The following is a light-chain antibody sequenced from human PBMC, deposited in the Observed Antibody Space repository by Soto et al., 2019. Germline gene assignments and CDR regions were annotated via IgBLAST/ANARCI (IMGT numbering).Light chain of an antibody. J-gene: IGLJ2*01. Sequence: QSALTQPASVSGSPGQSITISCTGISSDVGSYNLVSWYQQHPGKAPKLMIYEVSTRPSGVSNRFSGSKSGNTASLTISGLQAEDEAEYSCCSYAGSSHVVFGGGPKLTV. CDR2: EVS. V-gene: IGLV2-23*02. CDR1: SSDVGSYNL. CDR3: CSYAGSSHVV.